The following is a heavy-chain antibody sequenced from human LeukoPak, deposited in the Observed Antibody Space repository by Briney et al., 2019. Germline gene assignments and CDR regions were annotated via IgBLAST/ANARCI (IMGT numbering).Heavy chain of an antibody. D-gene: IGHD2-8*01. CDR3: ARGGDEMGSPNGY. CDR2: IYSGGRT. CDR1: GFTVSSNY. J-gene: IGHJ4*02. V-gene: IGHV3-53*01. Sequence: PGGSLRLSCAVSGFTVSSNYMSWVRQPPGKGLEWVSVIYSGGRTYYADDVLGRFTIYRDNSKNTLYLQMNSLTAEETALYYCARGGDEMGSPNGYWGQGVLVTV.